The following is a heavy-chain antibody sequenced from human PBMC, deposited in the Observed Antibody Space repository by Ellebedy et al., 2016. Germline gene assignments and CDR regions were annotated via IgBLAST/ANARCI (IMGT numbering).Heavy chain of an antibody. D-gene: IGHD3-10*01. J-gene: IGHJ4*02. Sequence: SETLSLTCTVSGGSISGDGDYWGWIRQPPGKGLEWIGSIYSRGTTYYHPSLQSRVTMSVDTSKNQFSLRLSSVTAADTAVYYCAKSPPGNYWGQGTLVIVSS. V-gene: IGHV4-39*07. CDR1: GGSISGDGDY. CDR2: IYSRGTT. CDR3: AKSPPGNY.